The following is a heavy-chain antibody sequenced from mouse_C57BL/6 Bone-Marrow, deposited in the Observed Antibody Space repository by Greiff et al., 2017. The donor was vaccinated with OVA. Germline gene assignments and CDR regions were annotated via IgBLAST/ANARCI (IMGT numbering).Heavy chain of an antibody. V-gene: IGHV1-72*01. J-gene: IGHJ3*01. D-gene: IGHD2-1*01. CDR2: IDPNSGGT. CDR3: ARGEGNYPFAWFAY. CDR1: GYTFTSYW. Sequence: QVQLKQPGAELVKPGASVKLSCKASGYTFTSYWMHWVKQMPGRGLEWIGRIDPNSGGTKYNEKFKSKATLTVDKPSSTAYMQLSSLTSEDSAVYYCARGEGNYPFAWFAYWGQGTLVTVSA.